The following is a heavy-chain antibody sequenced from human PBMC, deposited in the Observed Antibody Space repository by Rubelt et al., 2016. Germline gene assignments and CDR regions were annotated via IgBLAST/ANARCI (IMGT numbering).Heavy chain of an antibody. CDR1: GFTFGTYW. D-gene: IGHD6-6*01. CDR3: ARDRGWSSYDS. CDR2: INPDQSSP. J-gene: IGHJ4*02. Sequence: GGGLVQPGGSLRLSCAASGFTFGTYWMHWVRQVPGKGLVWVSRINPDQSSPSYADSVKGRFTISRDNAKNTLFLQMDSLRAEDTAVYYCARDRGWSSYDSWGQGTLGTVSS. V-gene: IGHV3-74*01.